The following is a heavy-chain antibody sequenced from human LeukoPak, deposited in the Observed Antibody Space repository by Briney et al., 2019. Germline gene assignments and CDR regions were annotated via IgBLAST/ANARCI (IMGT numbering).Heavy chain of an antibody. CDR1: GFTFSGYI. CDR3: ARDQWLDY. V-gene: IGHV3-48*01. D-gene: IGHD6-19*01. J-gene: IGHJ4*02. CDR2: IGTSGNTI. Sequence: GGSLRLSCAASGFTFSGYIMNWVRQAPGKGLEWVSFIGTSGNTIYYADSVKGRFTVSRDNAKNSLYLQMNSLRVEDTAVYYCARDQWLDYWGRGTLVTVSS.